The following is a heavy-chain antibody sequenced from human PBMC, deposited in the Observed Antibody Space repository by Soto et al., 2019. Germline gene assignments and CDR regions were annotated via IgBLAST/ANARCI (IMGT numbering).Heavy chain of an antibody. CDR3: ARIQLWSLDY. Sequence: SETLSLTCTVSGGSISSCDYYWSWIRQPPGKGLEWIGYIYYSGSTYYNPSLKSRVTISVDTSKNQFSLKLSSVTAADTAVYYCARIQLWSLDYWGQGTLVTVSS. D-gene: IGHD5-18*01. CDR2: IYYSGST. CDR1: GGSISSCDYY. V-gene: IGHV4-30-4*01. J-gene: IGHJ4*02.